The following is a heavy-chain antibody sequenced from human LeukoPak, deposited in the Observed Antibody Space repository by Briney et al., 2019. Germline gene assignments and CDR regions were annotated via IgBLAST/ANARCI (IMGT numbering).Heavy chain of an antibody. V-gene: IGHV1-69*13. CDR3: AREGGTMVVTPRSYYGMDV. D-gene: IGHD4-23*01. CDR1: GGTFSSYA. Sequence: SVKVSCKASGGTFSSYAISRVRQAPGQGLEWMGGIIPIFGTANYAQKFQGRVTITADESTSTAYMELSSLRSEDTAVYYCAREGGTMVVTPRSYYGMDVWGQGTTVTVSS. J-gene: IGHJ6*02. CDR2: IIPIFGTA.